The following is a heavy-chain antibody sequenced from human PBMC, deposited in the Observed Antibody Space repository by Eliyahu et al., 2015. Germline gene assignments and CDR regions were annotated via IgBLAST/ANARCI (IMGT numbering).Heavy chain of an antibody. CDR3: ARGRGQYDILTGYYRGHYFDY. J-gene: IGHJ4*02. D-gene: IGHD3-9*01. CDR2: VTPIFGTA. CDR1: SYA. V-gene: IGHV1-69*01. Sequence: SYAISWVRQAPGQGLEWLGEVTPIFGTANYAQKFQGRVTIIADGSSSTAYMELSSLRVEDTAVYYCARGRGQYDILTGYYRGHYFDYWGQGSPIIVSS.